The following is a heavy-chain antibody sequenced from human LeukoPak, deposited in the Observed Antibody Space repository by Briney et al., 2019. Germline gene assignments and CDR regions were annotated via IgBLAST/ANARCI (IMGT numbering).Heavy chain of an antibody. CDR3: ARMSVYCSGDSCYGNNWFDP. CDR1: GFTFSYYY. J-gene: IGHJ5*02. Sequence: GGSLRLSSAASGFTFSYYYMSWIRQAPGKGLEWVSYISSSGSTIYYADSEKGRFDISRDNAKNSLYLQKNSLSAEDTAVYYCARMSVYCSGDSCYGNNWFDPWGQGTLVTVSS. D-gene: IGHD2-15*01. CDR2: ISSSGSTI. V-gene: IGHV3-11*04.